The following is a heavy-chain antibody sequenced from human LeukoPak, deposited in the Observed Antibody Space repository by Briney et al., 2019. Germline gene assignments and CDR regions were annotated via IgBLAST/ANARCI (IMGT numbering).Heavy chain of an antibody. D-gene: IGHD2-2*01. CDR2: ISGSGDTT. V-gene: IGHV3-23*01. CDR1: GFTFGSYA. CDR3: AKTPQKYCSSTTCYPDY. J-gene: IGHJ4*02. Sequence: TGGSLRLSCAASGFTFGSYAMSWVRLAPGKGLEWVSTISGSGDTTYYADSVRGRFTISRDNSKNTLYLQMDSLRAENTAVYYCAKTPQKYCSSTTCYPDYWGQGTLVTVSS.